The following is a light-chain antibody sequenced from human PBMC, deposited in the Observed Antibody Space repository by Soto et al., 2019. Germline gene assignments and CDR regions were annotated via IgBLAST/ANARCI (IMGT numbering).Light chain of an antibody. CDR3: QQYYNLPYT. CDR2: WAS. V-gene: IGKV4-1*01. Sequence: DIVMTQSPDSLAVSLGERATINCKSSQSVLYSSNNKNQLVWYQQKPGQPPKLVIFWASTRESGVPDRFSGSGSGTDFTLTISSLQAEDVAVYYCQQYYNLPYTFGQGTKLEIK. CDR1: QSVLYSSNNKNQ. J-gene: IGKJ2*01.